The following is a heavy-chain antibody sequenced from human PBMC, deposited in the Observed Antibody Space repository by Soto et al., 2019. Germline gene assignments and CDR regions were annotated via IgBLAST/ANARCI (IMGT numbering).Heavy chain of an antibody. Sequence: PGGSLRLSCVSSGFTFSGSDIHWVRQASGKGLEWVGRIRTKTNNFATAYAASVKGRFTISRDDSKNMAYLQMNSLKTEDTAVYYCTAMAGIDYWGQGTLVTVSS. CDR1: GFTFSGSD. D-gene: IGHD6-19*01. J-gene: IGHJ4*02. V-gene: IGHV3-73*01. CDR3: TAMAGIDY. CDR2: IRTKTNNFAT.